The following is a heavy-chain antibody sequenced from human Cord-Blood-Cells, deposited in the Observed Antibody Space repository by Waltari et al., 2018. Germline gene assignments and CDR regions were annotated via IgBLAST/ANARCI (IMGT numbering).Heavy chain of an antibody. V-gene: IGHV3-9*01. CDR1: GFTVADYA. CDR3: ATEIKYSSSSGFDY. CDR2: ISWNSGSI. J-gene: IGHJ4*02. D-gene: IGHD6-6*01. Sequence: EVQLVESGGGLVQPGRSLRLSCAASGFTVADYAMHWVRHAPGKGLEWVPGISWNSGSIGYADSVKGRFTISRDNAKNSLYLQMNSLRAEDTALYYCATEIKYSSSSGFDYWGQGTLVTVSS.